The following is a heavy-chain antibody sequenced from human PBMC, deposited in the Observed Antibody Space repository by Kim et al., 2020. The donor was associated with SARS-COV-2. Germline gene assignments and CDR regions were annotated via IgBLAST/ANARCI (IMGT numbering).Heavy chain of an antibody. D-gene: IGHD3-3*01. CDR1: GGSFSGYY. CDR3: ARRVWGFLEWLDGYFDY. J-gene: IGHJ4*03. V-gene: IGHV4-34*01. Sequence: SETLSLTCAVYGGSFSGYYWSWIRQPPGKGLEWIGEINHSGSTNYNPSLKSRVTISVDTSKNQFSLKLSSVTAADTAVYYCARRVWGFLEWLDGYFDYWG. CDR2: INHSGST.